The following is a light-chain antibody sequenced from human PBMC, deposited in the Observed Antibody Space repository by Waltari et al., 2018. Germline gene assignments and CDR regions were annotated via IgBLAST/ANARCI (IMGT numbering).Light chain of an antibody. CDR3: QQFNNYPFT. J-gene: IGKJ3*01. CDR2: DAS. CDR1: EGISRA. Sequence: AIQLTHSPSSLSASVGDRVTITCRASEGISRALAWYQLKPGKPPRLLIHDASGLEGGVPSRFSGSGSGTDFTLTISSLQPEDFATYCCQQFNNYPFTFGPGTKVDI. V-gene: IGKV1D-13*01.